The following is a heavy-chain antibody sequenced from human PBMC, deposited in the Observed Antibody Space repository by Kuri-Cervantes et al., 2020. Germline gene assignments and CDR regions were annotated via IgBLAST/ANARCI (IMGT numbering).Heavy chain of an antibody. Sequence: GGSLRLSCAASGFTFSSYGMHWVRQAPGKGLEWVAVISYDGSNKYYADSVKGRFTISRDSSKNTLYLQMDSLRAEDTAVYYCARGWLGGQGTLVTVSS. V-gene: IGHV3-30*03. D-gene: IGHD6-19*01. J-gene: IGHJ4*02. CDR3: ARGWL. CDR1: GFTFSSYG. CDR2: ISYDGSNK.